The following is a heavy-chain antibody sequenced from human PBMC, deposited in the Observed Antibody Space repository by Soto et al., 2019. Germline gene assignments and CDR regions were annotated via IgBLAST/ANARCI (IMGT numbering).Heavy chain of an antibody. Sequence: ASVKVSCKASGGTFSSYAISWVRQAPGQGREWMGGIIPIFGTANYAQKFQGRVPITADESTSTAYMELSSLRSEDTAVYYCARENQYGSGWYYFDYWGQGTLVTVSS. CDR2: IIPIFGTA. D-gene: IGHD6-19*01. V-gene: IGHV1-69*13. CDR3: ARENQYGSGWYYFDY. J-gene: IGHJ4*02. CDR1: GGTFSSYA.